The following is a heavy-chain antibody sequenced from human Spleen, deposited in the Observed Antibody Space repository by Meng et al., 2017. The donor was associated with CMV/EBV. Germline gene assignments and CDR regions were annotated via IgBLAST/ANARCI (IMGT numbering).Heavy chain of an antibody. J-gene: IGHJ4*02. V-gene: IGHV3-23*01. CDR3: AKGRCNTGSCYIDY. CDR1: GFTASSRY. D-gene: IGHD2-2*02. CDR2: ISGGGGST. Sequence: GGSLRLSCAASGFTASSRYWSWVRQAPGKGLEWVSVISGGGGSTYYADSVKGRFTISRDNSKNTLHLQMNNLRADDTAVYFCAKGRCNTGSCYIDYWGQGTLVTVSS.